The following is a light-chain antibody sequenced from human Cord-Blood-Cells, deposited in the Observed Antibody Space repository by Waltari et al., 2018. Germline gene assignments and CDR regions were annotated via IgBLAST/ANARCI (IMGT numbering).Light chain of an antibody. J-gene: IGKJ5*01. CDR2: DAS. Sequence: EIVLTQSPATLSLSPGERAPPSCRASQSASSYLAWYQQKPGQAPRLLLYDASHRATGIPARFSGSGCGTDFTLTISSLEPEDVAVYCCQQRSNWGTFGQGTRVEIK. CDR3: QQRSNWGT. CDR1: QSASSY. V-gene: IGKV3-11*01.